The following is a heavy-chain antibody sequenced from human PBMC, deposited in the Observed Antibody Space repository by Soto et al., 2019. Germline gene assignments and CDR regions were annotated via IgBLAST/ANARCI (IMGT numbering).Heavy chain of an antibody. CDR1: GFPFSCYA. J-gene: IGHJ4*02. D-gene: IGHD3-10*01. Sequence: WGYLSLSCAASGFPFSCYAIPWVRQAPWKGLEWVSLISGSGGSTYYADSVKGRFTISRDNSRDTLYLQMNRLRAEDTAVYYCAKVHGSGSYNNFPDYWGQGTLVTVSS. V-gene: IGHV3-23*01. CDR3: AKVHGSGSYNNFPDY. CDR2: ISGSGGST.